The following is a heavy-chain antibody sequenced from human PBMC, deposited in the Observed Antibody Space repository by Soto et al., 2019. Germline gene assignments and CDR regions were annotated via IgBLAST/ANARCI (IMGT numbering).Heavy chain of an antibody. CDR3: ARGALWNYYMDV. V-gene: IGHV3-74*01. J-gene: IGHJ6*03. Sequence: EVQLVESGGGLVQPGGSLRLSCAASGFTFSSYWMHWVRQAPGKGLVWVSRINSGGSTTDYADSVKGRFTISRDNAKNTFYLQVSSLRAEDTAVYYCARGALWNYYMDVWGKGTTVTVSS. CDR1: GFTFSSYW. CDR2: INSGGSTT. D-gene: IGHD3-10*01.